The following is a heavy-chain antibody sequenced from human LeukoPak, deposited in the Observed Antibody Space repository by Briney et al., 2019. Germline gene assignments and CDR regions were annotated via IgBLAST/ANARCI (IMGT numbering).Heavy chain of an antibody. CDR2: IIGGGDTI. D-gene: IGHD5-24*01. V-gene: IGHV3-23*01. CDR3: AKATRATTYFDY. CDR1: GFTFSSYA. Sequence: GGSLRLSCAASGFTFSSYAMSWVRQAPGKGLEWVSAIIGGGDTIFYADSLSGRFTVSRDNSKNTLYLQMNSLGAEDTAVYYCAKATRATTYFDYWGQGTLVTVSS. J-gene: IGHJ4*02.